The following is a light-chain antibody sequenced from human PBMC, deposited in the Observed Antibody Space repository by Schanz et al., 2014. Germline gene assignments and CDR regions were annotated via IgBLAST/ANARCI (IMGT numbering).Light chain of an antibody. J-gene: IGLJ3*02. V-gene: IGLV1-40*01. CDR1: SSNIGTGYE. CDR2: HRD. CDR3: TSYTCSSSQG. Sequence: QSVLTQPPSVSGAPGQRVTISCTGSSSNIGTGYEVHWYQQPPGTPPKLLLYHRDNRPSGVPDRLFGSKSGNKAALSIPGCEAEDEADYYCTSYTCSSSQGFGGGTKRTVL.